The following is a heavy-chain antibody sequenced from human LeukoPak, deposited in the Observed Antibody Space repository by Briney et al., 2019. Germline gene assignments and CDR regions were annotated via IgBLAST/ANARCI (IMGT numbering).Heavy chain of an antibody. D-gene: IGHD3-10*01. CDR1: GYTFTTYY. J-gene: IGHJ6*03. CDR3: ARGRYGSGSYYSYYYYYMDV. Sequence: GASVKVSCKASGYTFTTYYMHWMRQAPGQGPEWMGIINPRGGSTDYSQKFQGRVTMTRNTSISTAYMELSSLRSEDTAVYYCARGRYGSGSYYSYYYYYMDVWGKGTTVTISS. CDR2: INPRGGST. V-gene: IGHV1-46*01.